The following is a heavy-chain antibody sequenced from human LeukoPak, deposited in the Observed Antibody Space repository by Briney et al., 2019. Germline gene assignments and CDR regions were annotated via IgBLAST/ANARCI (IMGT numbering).Heavy chain of an antibody. Sequence: GGSLRLSCAASGFTFDDYGMSWVRQAPGKGLEWVSGINWNGGSTGYADSAKGRFTISRDNAKNSLYLQMNSLRAEDTALYHCARGIYCSGGSCYYPRARPPLDVWGQGTTVTVSS. CDR3: ARGIYCSGGSCYYPRARPPLDV. CDR2: INWNGGST. V-gene: IGHV3-20*01. D-gene: IGHD2-15*01. J-gene: IGHJ6*02. CDR1: GFTFDDYG.